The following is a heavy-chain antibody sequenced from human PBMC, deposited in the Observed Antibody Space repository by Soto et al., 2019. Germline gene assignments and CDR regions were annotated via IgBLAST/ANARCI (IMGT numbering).Heavy chain of an antibody. CDR2: ISGSGGST. D-gene: IGHD3-22*01. V-gene: IGHV3-23*01. J-gene: IGHJ3*02. Sequence: PGGSLRLSCAASGFTFSSYAMSWVRQAPGKGLEWVSAISGSGGSTYYADSVKGRFTISRDNSKNTLYLQMNSLRAEDTAVFYCAKDRPVYDSSGYDAFDIWGQGTMVTVSS. CDR1: GFTFSSYA. CDR3: AKDRPVYDSSGYDAFDI.